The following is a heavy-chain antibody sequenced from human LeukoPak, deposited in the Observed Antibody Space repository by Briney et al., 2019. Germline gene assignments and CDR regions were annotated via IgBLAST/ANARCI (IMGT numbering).Heavy chain of an antibody. J-gene: IGHJ3*02. V-gene: IGHV5-10-1*01. CDR1: GYSFTTYW. D-gene: IGHD3-10*01. CDR3: ARRARGRAFDI. CDR2: IDPSDSYT. Sequence: GESLRISCKGSGYSFTTYWITWVRQMPGKGLEWVGRIDPSDSYTNYSPSFQGHVTISADRSISTVYLQWSSLKASDTAMYYCARRARGRAFDIWGQGTMVTVSS.